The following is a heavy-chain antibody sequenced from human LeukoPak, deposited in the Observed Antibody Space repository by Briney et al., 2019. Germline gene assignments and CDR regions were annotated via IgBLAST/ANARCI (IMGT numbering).Heavy chain of an antibody. D-gene: IGHD3-9*01. CDR2: IYHSGST. CDR1: GYSISSGYY. V-gene: IGHV4-38-2*01. J-gene: IGHJ4*02. Sequence: KPSETLSLTCAVSGYSISSGYYWGWIRQPPGKGLEWIGSIYHSGSTYYNPSLKSRVTISVDTSKNQFSLKLSSVTAADTAVYYCARGRGLRYFDWLFGGISDYWGQGTLVTVSS. CDR3: ARGRGLRYFDWLFGGISDY.